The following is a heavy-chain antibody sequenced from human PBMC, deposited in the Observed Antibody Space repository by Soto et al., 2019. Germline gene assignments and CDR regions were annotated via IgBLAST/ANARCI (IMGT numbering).Heavy chain of an antibody. CDR2: IIPIFGTA. CDR1: GGTFSSYA. Sequence: QVQLVQSGTEVKKPGSSVKVSCKASGGTFSSYAISWVRQAPGQGLEWMGGIIPIFGTANYAQKFQGRVTITADESTSTAYMELSSLRSEDTAVYYCARETYYYDSSGYPFDYWGQGTLVTVSS. J-gene: IGHJ4*02. V-gene: IGHV1-69*01. D-gene: IGHD3-22*01. CDR3: ARETYYYDSSGYPFDY.